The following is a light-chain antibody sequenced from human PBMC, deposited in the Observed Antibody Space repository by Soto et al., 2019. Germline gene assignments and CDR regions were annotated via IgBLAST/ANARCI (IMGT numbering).Light chain of an antibody. CDR2: GAS. V-gene: IGKV3-20*01. CDR1: QSDSSNN. J-gene: IGKJ1*01. CDR3: QQYGSSPWT. Sequence: EIVLTQSPGTLSLSPGERATLSCMASQSDSSNNLVCYQQKPGQAPRLLIYGASYRAAGIPDRFSGSGSGTDFTLTISRLEPEDFALYYCQQYGSSPWTFGQGTKVDIK.